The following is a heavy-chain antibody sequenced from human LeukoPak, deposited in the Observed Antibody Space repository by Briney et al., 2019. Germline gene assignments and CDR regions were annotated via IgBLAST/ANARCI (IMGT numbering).Heavy chain of an antibody. CDR1: GFTFSSYG. CDR2: ISGSGGST. D-gene: IGHD5-18*01. CDR3: AKAGGFSYGYYYFDY. V-gene: IGHV3-23*01. J-gene: IGHJ4*02. Sequence: GGSLRLSCAASGFTFSSYGMSWVRQAPGKGLEWVSGISGSGGSTHYADSVEGRFTISRDNSKNTLYLQMNSLRAEDTAVYYCAKAGGFSYGYYYFDYWGQGTLVTVSS.